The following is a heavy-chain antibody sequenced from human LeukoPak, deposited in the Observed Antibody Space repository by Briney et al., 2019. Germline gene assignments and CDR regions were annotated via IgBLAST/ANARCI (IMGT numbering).Heavy chain of an antibody. J-gene: IGHJ4*02. CDR3: ARDGPAAGLYLDH. CDR1: GFTFSDYW. Sequence: GGSLRLSCVASGFTFSDYWMSWVRQIPGKGLEWVADINQDGGEKYYLDSLKGRFTISRDNSMDSLHLQMNSLRVEDTAVYYCARDGPAAGLYLDHWGQGILVTVAS. CDR2: INQDGGEK. D-gene: IGHD6-13*01. V-gene: IGHV3-7*03.